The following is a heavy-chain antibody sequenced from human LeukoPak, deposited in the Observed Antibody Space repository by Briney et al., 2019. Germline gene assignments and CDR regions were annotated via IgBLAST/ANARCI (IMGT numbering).Heavy chain of an antibody. Sequence: GGSLRLSCAASGFTFSNYWIHWVRQTPGKGLVWVSRISSDGSSTNYADSVKGRFTISRDNAQNTLYLQMNGLGAEDTAVYYCARDRGLGTGSMVREAYDHWGQGTLVTVSS. J-gene: IGHJ4*02. V-gene: IGHV3-74*01. CDR1: GFTFSNYW. D-gene: IGHD3-10*01. CDR2: ISSDGSST. CDR3: ARDRGLGTGSMVREAYDH.